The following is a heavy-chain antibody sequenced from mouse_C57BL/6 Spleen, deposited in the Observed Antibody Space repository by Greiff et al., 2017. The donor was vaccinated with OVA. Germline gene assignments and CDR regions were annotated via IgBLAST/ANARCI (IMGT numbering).Heavy chain of an antibody. D-gene: IGHD1-1*01. CDR2: IYPRDGST. J-gene: IGHJ2*01. CDR1: GYTFTSYD. CDR3: ARGAYYYGSSRFDY. Sequence: VQLQQSGPELVKPGASVKLSCKASGYTFTSYDINWVKQRPGQGLEWIGWIYPRDGSTKYNEKFKGKATLTVDTSSSTAYMELHSLTSEDSAVYFCARGAYYYGSSRFDYWGQGTTLTVSS. V-gene: IGHV1-85*01.